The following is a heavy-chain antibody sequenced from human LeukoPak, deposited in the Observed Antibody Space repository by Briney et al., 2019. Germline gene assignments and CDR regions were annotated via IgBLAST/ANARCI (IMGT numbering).Heavy chain of an antibody. CDR1: GFTFSSFS. J-gene: IGHJ4*02. CDR2: ISSSTSSI. D-gene: IGHD5-18*01. Sequence: PGGSLRLSCAASGFTFSSFSLNWDRQAPGKGLEWVSSISSSTSSIYYADSVKGRFTISRDNAKNSLYLQMNSLRAEDTAVYYCARAGPCGYSYGYDDYWGQGTLVTVPS. CDR3: ARAGPCGYSYGYDDY. V-gene: IGHV3-21*01.